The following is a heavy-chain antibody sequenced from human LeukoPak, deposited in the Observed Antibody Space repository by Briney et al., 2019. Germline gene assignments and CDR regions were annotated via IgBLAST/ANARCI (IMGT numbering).Heavy chain of an antibody. CDR3: ARARDGYTYGSVYYYMDV. Sequence: GGSLRLSCTASGFKFNSYEMNWVRQAPGKGLEWISYIYTTGSTIYYADSVKGRFTISRDNAKNSLYLQMNSLRAEDTAVYYCARARDGYTYGSVYYYMDVWGKGTTVTVSS. J-gene: IGHJ6*03. V-gene: IGHV3-48*03. CDR1: GFKFNSYE. CDR2: IYTTGSTI. D-gene: IGHD5-18*01.